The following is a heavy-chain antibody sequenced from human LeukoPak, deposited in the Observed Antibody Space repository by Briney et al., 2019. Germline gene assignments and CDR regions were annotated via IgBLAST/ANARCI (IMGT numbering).Heavy chain of an antibody. CDR1: GGSISSYY. J-gene: IGHJ3*01. V-gene: IGHV4-59*01. CDR3: ARLLDNDISGDPDTFDV. CDR2: IYYSGST. D-gene: IGHD3-22*01. Sequence: KSSETLSLTCTVSGGSISSYYWSWIRQPPGKGLEWIGYIYYSGSTYYNPSLKSRVTISVDTSKNQFSLKLSSVTAADTAVYSCARLLDNDISGDPDTFDVWGQGTTVIVSS.